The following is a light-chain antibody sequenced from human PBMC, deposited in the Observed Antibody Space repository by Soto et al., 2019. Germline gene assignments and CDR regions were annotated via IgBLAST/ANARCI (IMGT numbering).Light chain of an antibody. Sequence: QSALTQPPSVSGAPGQRVTISCTGSSSNIGAGYDVHWYQQLPGTAPKLLIYGNSNRPSGVPDRFSGSKSGTSASLAITGLQAEDEADHYCQSYDSSLSGSEVFGTGT. J-gene: IGLJ1*01. CDR3: QSYDSSLSGSEV. CDR2: GNS. CDR1: SSNIGAGYD. V-gene: IGLV1-40*01.